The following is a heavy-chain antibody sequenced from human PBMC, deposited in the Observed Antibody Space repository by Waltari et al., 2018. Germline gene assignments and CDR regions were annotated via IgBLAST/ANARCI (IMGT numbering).Heavy chain of an antibody. V-gene: IGHV1-69*12. D-gene: IGHD1-1*01. Sequence: QVHLVQSGAEVKKPGSSVKVSCKASGGSFGRYAISWVRLAPGQGLEWMGGLIPICGTPKYAKNFQDRVTITADESTSTVYLELSSLKSEDTALYYCARRQLGGPLDPWGQGTLVTVSS. CDR1: GGSFGRYA. CDR2: LIPICGTP. CDR3: ARRQLGGPLDP. J-gene: IGHJ5*02.